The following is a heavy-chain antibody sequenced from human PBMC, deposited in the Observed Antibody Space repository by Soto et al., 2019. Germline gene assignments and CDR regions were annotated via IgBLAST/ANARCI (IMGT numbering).Heavy chain of an antibody. CDR2: ISSNGGST. Sequence: EVQLVESGGGLVQPGGSLRLSCAASGFTFSSYAMHWVRQAPGKGLEYVSAISSNGGSTYYANSVKGRFTISRDNSKNTLYRQMGSLRAEDMDVYYCARQGRAVSSYYFDYWGQGTLVTVSS. CDR3: ARQGRAVSSYYFDY. D-gene: IGHD3-10*01. V-gene: IGHV3-64*01. CDR1: GFTFSSYA. J-gene: IGHJ4*02.